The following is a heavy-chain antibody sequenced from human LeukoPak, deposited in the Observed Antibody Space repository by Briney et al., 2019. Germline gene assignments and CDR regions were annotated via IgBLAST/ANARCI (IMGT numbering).Heavy chain of an antibody. CDR2: ITPIFGTA. CDR1: GGTFSGYA. Sequence: SVKVSCKASGGTFSGYAISWVRQAPGQGLEWMGGITPIFGTANYAQKFQGRVTITADKSTSTAYMELSSLRSEDTAVYYCASSARYCGGDCYSYYFDYWGQGTLVTVSS. CDR3: ASSARYCGGDCYSYYFDY. V-gene: IGHV1-69*06. J-gene: IGHJ4*02. D-gene: IGHD2-21*02.